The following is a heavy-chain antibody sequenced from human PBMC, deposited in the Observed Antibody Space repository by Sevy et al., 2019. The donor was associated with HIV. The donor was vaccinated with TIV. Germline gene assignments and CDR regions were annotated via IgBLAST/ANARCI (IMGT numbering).Heavy chain of an antibody. V-gene: IGHV3-21*01. D-gene: IGHD3-3*01. CDR3: ARDSPYYDFWSGYQPYYYYYYGMDV. J-gene: IGHJ6*02. Sequence: GVSLRLSCAASGFTFSSYSMNWVRQAPGKGLEWVSSISSSSSYIYYADSVKGRFTISRDNAKNSLYLQMNSLRAEDTAVYYCARDSPYYDFWSGYQPYYYYYYGMDVWGQGTTVTVSS. CDR2: ISSSSSYI. CDR1: GFTFSSYS.